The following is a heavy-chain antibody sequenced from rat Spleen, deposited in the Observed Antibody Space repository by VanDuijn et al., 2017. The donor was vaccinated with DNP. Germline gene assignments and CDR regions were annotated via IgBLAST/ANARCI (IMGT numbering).Heavy chain of an antibody. CDR3: TRDYFSSSFTY. J-gene: IGHJ3*01. Sequence: VQLVESGGGLVQPGRSLKLSCAASGFTFSAYYMAWVRQAPTKGLEWVGAIWSGGSTDYNSALKSRLSISRDTSKSQVFLKLNSLQIEDTAIYFCTRDYFSSSFTYWGQGTLVTVSS. D-gene: IGHD1-2*01. CDR2: IWSGGST. V-gene: IGHV2-15*01. CDR1: GFTFSAYY.